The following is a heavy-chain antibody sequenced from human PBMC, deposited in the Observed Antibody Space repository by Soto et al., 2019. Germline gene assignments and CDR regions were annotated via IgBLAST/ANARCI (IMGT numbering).Heavy chain of an antibody. D-gene: IGHD1-26*01. J-gene: IGHJ3*01. CDR2: ISYHGSDT. CDR1: GFTCGGYG. CDR3: AKETIVGATRDGFDV. Sequence: AGGSLRLSWAASGFTCGGYGRRWIRQAPGKGLEWVAVISYHGSDTSSADSVRGRFTISRDNSKNMLYLQMNSLRSEDTAFYYCAKETIVGATRDGFDVWGQGTMVTVSS. V-gene: IGHV3-30*18.